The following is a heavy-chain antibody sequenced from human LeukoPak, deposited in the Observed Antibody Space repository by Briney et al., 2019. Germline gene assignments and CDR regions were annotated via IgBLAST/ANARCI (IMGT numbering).Heavy chain of an antibody. CDR3: AHLRGYSSSWSWGVFHGMDV. J-gene: IGHJ6*02. D-gene: IGHD6-13*01. CDR1: GFSLSTSGVG. CDR2: IYWDDDK. V-gene: IGHV2-5*02. Sequence: SGPTLGNPTQTLTLTCTFSGFSLSTSGVGVGWIRQPPGKALEWLALIYWDDDKRYSPSLKSRLTITKDTSKNQVVLTMTNMDPVDTATYYCAHLRGYSSSWSWGVFHGMDVWGQGTTVTVSS.